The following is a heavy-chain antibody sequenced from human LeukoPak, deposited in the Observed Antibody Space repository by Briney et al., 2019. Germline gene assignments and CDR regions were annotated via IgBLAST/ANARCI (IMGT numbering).Heavy chain of an antibody. V-gene: IGHV3-74*01. Sequence: GGSLRLSCVASGFTFSSYWMHWVRQTPGKGLVWVSRINTDGSHTDYADSVKGRFTVSRDNARNTLYLQMNSLRAEDTALYYCARIIVGATGVDYWGQGTLVTVSS. CDR1: GFTFSSYW. J-gene: IGHJ4*02. CDR2: INTDGSHT. D-gene: IGHD1-26*01. CDR3: ARIIVGATGVDY.